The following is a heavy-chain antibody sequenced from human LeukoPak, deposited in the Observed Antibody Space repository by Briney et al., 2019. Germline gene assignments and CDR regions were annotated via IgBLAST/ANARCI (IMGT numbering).Heavy chain of an antibody. D-gene: IGHD1-26*01. Sequence: GASVKVSCKASGYTFVSYDINWVRQATGQGPEWMGWMSPKSGNTGYAQKFQGRVTMTRDTSINTAYMELSGLISEDTAVYYCARDGELYSGSKGLFDIWGQGTMVTVSS. V-gene: IGHV1-8*01. CDR1: GYTFVSYD. J-gene: IGHJ3*02. CDR3: ARDGELYSGSKGLFDI. CDR2: MSPKSGNT.